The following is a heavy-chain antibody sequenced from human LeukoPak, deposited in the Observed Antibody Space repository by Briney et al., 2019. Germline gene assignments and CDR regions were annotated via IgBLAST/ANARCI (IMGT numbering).Heavy chain of an antibody. CDR2: ISAYNGNT. V-gene: IGHV1-18*01. CDR3: AREQNRWFGELNLDY. J-gene: IGHJ4*02. D-gene: IGHD3-10*01. CDR1: GYTFTSYG. Sequence: ASVKVSCKASGYTFTSYGISWVRQAPGQGLEWMGWISAYNGNTNYAQKLQGRVTMTTDTSTSTAYMELRSLRSDDTAVYYCAREQNRWFGELNLDYWGQGTLVTVSS.